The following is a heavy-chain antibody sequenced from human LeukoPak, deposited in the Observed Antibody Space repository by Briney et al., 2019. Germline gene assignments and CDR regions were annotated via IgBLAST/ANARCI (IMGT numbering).Heavy chain of an antibody. Sequence: PSETLSLTCTVSGGSISSSNWWSWVRQPPGKGLEWIGEIYHSGSTNYNPSLKSRVTISVDKSKNQFSLKLSSVTAADTAVYYCARDGVGYSYGFHWGQGALVTVSS. J-gene: IGHJ4*02. CDR3: ARDGVGYSYGFH. V-gene: IGHV4-4*02. D-gene: IGHD5-18*01. CDR2: IYHSGST. CDR1: GGSISSSNW.